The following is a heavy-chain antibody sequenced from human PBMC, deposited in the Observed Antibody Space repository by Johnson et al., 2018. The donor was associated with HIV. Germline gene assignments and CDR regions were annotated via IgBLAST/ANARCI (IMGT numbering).Heavy chain of an antibody. D-gene: IGHD3-22*01. CDR1: GFSFDSHA. V-gene: IGHV3-23*04. CDR3: AREISRYYNDYAAFEL. Sequence: EKLVESGGGLVQPGGSLRLSCAASGFSFDSHAINWVRQAPGKGLQWVSAISYSGSSTYYADSVKGRFTISRDNSRSTVYLHMINLRADDTALYCCAREISRYYNDYAAFELWGQGTTVTVSS. J-gene: IGHJ3*01. CDR2: ISYSGSST.